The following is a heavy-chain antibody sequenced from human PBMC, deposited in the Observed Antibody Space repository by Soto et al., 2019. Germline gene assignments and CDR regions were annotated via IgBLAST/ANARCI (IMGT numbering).Heavy chain of an antibody. Sequence: SETLSLTCTVSGGSTSSSDYFWSWIRQPPGKGLEWIGYIYYSGSTYYNPSLKSRLTISVDTSKNQFSLKLNSVTAADTAVYYCARGMYYYHSTGYYYVYGFDYWGPGTLVTVS. CDR1: GGSTSSSDYF. D-gene: IGHD3-22*01. V-gene: IGHV4-30-4*01. CDR2: IYYSGST. CDR3: ARGMYYYHSTGYYYVYGFDY. J-gene: IGHJ4*02.